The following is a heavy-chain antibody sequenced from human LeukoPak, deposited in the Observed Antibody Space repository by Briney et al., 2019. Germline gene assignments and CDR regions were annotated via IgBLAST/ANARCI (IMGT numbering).Heavy chain of an antibody. CDR1: GGSMNTYY. J-gene: IGHJ5*02. D-gene: IGHD3-16*01. CDR3: ARYDQVGSTRWFDP. CDR2: IYYGGST. Sequence: SETLSLTCTVSGGSMNTYYWSWVRQPPGKGLEWIGNIYYGGSTYYNPSLKSRVTISIDTSKNQFSLKLNSVTGADTDVYYCARYDQVGSTRWFDPWGQGTLVTVSS. V-gene: IGHV4-59*01.